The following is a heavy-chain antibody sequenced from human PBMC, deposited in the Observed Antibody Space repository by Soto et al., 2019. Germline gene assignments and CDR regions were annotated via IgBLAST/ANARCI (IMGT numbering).Heavy chain of an antibody. Sequence: EVQLLESGGGLVQPGGSLRLSCAASGFTFSSYAMSWVRQAPGKGLEWVSNISGSGGSTFYSDSVKGRFTISRDNSKNTLFLQMNSLRAEDTAVYYCAQRDPEGFDVWGQGTMVTVYS. V-gene: IGHV3-23*01. J-gene: IGHJ3*01. CDR1: GFTFSSYA. CDR3: AQRDPEGFDV. CDR2: ISGSGGST.